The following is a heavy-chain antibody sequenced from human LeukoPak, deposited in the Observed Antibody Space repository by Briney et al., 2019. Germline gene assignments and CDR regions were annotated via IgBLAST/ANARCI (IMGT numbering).Heavy chain of an antibody. CDR2: ISYDGSNK. CDR3: AKVGTAMDDY. CDR1: GFTFSSYG. V-gene: IGHV3-30*18. D-gene: IGHD5-18*01. Sequence: GGSLRLSCAASGFTFSSYGMHWVRQAPGKGLEWVAVISYDGSNKYYADSVKGRFTISRNNSKNTLYLQMNSLRAEDTAVYYCAKVGTAMDDYWGQGTLVTVS. J-gene: IGHJ4*02.